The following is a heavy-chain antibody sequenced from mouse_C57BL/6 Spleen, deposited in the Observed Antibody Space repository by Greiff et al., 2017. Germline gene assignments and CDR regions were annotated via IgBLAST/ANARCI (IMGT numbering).Heavy chain of an antibody. V-gene: IGHV14-4*01. J-gene: IGHJ3*01. CDR2: IDPENGDT. CDR3: TTFITTGVEKAWFAY. D-gene: IGHD1-1*01. CDR1: GFNIKDDY. Sequence: VQLKESGAELVRPGASVKLSCTASGFNIKDDYMHWVKQRPEQGLEWIGWIDPENGDTEYASKFQGKATITADTSSNTAYLQLSSLTSEDTAVYYCTTFITTGVEKAWFAYWGQGTLVTVSA.